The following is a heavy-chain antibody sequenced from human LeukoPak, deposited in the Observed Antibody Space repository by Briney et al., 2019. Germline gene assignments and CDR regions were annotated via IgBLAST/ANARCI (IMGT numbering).Heavy chain of an antibody. Sequence: ASVEVSCKASGYIFINYGITWVRQAPGQGLERMGWISGYSGNTNYAQKLQGRVTMATDTSTTTAYMELRSLRSDDTAVYYCARDYYGSARNFDYWGQGTLVTVSS. J-gene: IGHJ4*02. CDR2: ISGYSGNT. CDR1: GYIFINYG. CDR3: ARDYYGSARNFDY. V-gene: IGHV1-18*01. D-gene: IGHD3-10*01.